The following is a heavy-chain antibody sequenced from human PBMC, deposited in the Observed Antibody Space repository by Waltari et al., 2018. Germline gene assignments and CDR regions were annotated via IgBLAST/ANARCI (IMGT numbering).Heavy chain of an antibody. CDR1: GYSISSGYY. J-gene: IGHJ5*02. V-gene: IGHV4-38-2*01. Sequence: KPSETLSLTCAVSGYSISSGYYWGWIRQPPGKGLEWIGSIYHSGSTYYNPSLKSRVTISVDTSKNQFSLKLSSVTAADTAVYYCARLPDRDRDEGNWFDPWGQGTLVTVSS. CDR3: ARLPDRDRDEGNWFDP. CDR2: IYHSGST.